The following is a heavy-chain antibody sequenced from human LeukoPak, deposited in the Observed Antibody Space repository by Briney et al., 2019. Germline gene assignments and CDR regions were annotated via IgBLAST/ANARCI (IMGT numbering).Heavy chain of an antibody. CDR3: ARGDGGEQQLVLGY. V-gene: IGHV1-69*13. CDR2: IIPIFGTA. Sequence: ASVKVSCKASGGTFNSYAISWVRQAPGQGLEWMGGIIPIFGTANYAQKFQGRVTITADESTSTAYMELSSLRSEDTAVYYCARGDGGEQQLVLGYWGQGTLVTVSS. CDR1: GGTFNSYA. J-gene: IGHJ4*02. D-gene: IGHD6-13*01.